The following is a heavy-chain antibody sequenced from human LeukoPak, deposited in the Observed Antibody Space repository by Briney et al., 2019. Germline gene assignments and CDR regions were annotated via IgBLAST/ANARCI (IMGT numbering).Heavy chain of an antibody. CDR3: ARETILRYFDY. D-gene: IGHD3-9*01. Sequence: GGSLRLSCAASGFTFSSYEMNWVRQAPGKGLEWVSYISSSGSTIYYADSVKGRFTISGDNAKNSLYLQMNSLRAEDTAVYYCARETILRYFDYWGQGTLVTVSS. CDR2: ISSSGSTI. CDR1: GFTFSSYE. J-gene: IGHJ4*02. V-gene: IGHV3-48*03.